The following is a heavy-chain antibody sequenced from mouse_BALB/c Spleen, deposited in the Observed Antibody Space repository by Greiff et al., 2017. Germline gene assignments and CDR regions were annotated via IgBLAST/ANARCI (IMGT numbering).Heavy chain of an antibody. CDR2: ISSGGSYT. CDR1: GFTFSSYA. V-gene: IGHV5-9-3*01. Sequence: EVQVVESGGGLVKPGGSLKLSCAASGFTFSSYAMSWVRQTPEKRLEWVATISSGGSYTYYPDSVKGRFTISRDNAKNTLYLQMSSLRSEDTAMYYCAQDGEVRRGNAMDYWGQGTSVTVSS. D-gene: IGHD2-14*01. CDR3: AQDGEVRRGNAMDY. J-gene: IGHJ4*01.